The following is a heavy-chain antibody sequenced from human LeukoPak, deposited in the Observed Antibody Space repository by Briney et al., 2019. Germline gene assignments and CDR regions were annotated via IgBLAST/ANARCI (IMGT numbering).Heavy chain of an antibody. J-gene: IGHJ4*02. CDR3: ATTYYDILTGRRYYFDY. Sequence: SETLSLTCAVYGGSFSGYYWSWIRQPPGKGLEWIWGINHSGSTNYNPSLKSRVTISVDTSKNQFSLKLSSVTAADTAVYYCATTYYDILTGRRYYFDYRGQGTLVTVSS. D-gene: IGHD3-9*01. CDR2: INHSGST. CDR1: GGSFSGYY. V-gene: IGHV4-34*01.